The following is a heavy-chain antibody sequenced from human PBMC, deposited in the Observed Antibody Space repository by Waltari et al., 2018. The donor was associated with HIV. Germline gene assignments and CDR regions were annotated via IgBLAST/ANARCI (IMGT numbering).Heavy chain of an antibody. CDR2: ISRDGSSK. V-gene: IGHV3-30*01. J-gene: IGHJ4*02. CDR1: GSIFRDFA. CDR3: AREGIVAAPFDF. D-gene: IGHD2-15*01. Sequence: QVQLVESGGGLVQPGGSLRLSCAASGSIFRDFAIHWVRQAPGKGLELLAVISRDGSSKYYADSVQGRFTISRDNSKNSLHLHMNSLRPKDTAVYYCAREGIVAAPFDFWGLGTLVTVSS.